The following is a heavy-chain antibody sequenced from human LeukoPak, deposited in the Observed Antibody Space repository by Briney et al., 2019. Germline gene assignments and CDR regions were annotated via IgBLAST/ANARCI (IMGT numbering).Heavy chain of an antibody. D-gene: IGHD6-13*01. CDR1: GFTFSSYA. CDR2: ISYDGSNK. Sequence: GGSLRLSCAASGFTFSSYAMHWVRQAPGKGLEWVAVISYDGSNKYYADSVKGRFTISRDNSKNTLYLQMNSLRAEDTAVFYCARDAAAAGSMGLDYWGQGTLVTVSS. V-gene: IGHV3-30*01. CDR3: ARDAAAAGSMGLDY. J-gene: IGHJ4*02.